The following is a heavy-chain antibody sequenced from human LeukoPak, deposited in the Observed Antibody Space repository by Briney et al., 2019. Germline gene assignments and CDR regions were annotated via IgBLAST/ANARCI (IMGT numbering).Heavy chain of an antibody. CDR1: GGYIGTYY. CDR3: ATTDRVAVTGTNYYYYYMDV. V-gene: IGHV4-4*07. CDR2: IHTSGST. Sequence: PSETLSLTCTVSGGYIGTYYWSWIRQPAGKGLEWIGRIHTSGSTNYNPSLKSRVSISVDTSKSQLSLKLTSVTAADTAVYYCATTDRVAVTGTNYYYYYMDVWGKGTTVTVSS. J-gene: IGHJ6*03. D-gene: IGHD6-19*01.